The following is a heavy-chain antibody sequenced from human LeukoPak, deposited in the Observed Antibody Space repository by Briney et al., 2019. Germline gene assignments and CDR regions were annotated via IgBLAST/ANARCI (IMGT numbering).Heavy chain of an antibody. CDR3: AKSRGWLQLWDF. D-gene: IGHD5-24*01. CDR1: GFTLSRHG. J-gene: IGHJ4*02. CDR2: VSDDGGLK. V-gene: IGHV3-30*18. Sequence: GGSLRLSCAASGFTLSRHGMHWVRQAPGRGLEWLAVVSDDGGLKYYSDSVKGRFTISRDNSKSTLSLQMNSLRGEDTAVYYCAKSRGWLQLWDFWGQGTLVTVSS.